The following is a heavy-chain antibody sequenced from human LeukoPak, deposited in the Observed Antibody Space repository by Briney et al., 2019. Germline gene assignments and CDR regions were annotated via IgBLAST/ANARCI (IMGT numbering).Heavy chain of an antibody. CDR3: ARKGSMLITKAALDY. V-gene: IGHV1-69*01. J-gene: IGHJ4*02. CDR1: GGTFSSYA. D-gene: IGHD2-2*01. Sequence: SVKVSCKASGGTFSSYAISWVRQAPGQGLEWMGGIIPIFGTANYAQKFQGRVTITADESTSTAYMELSSLRSEGTAVYYCARKGSMLITKAALDYWGQGTLVTVSS. CDR2: IIPIFGTA.